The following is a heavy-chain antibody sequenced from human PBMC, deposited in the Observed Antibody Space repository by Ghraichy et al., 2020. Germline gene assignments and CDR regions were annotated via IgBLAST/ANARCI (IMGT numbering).Heavy chain of an antibody. D-gene: IGHD5-12*01. Sequence: SVKVSCKASGGTFSSYAISWVRQAPGQGLEWMGGIIPIFGTANYAQKFQGRVTITADESTSTAYMELSSLRSEDTAVYYCARSSRLRTTHYYGMDVWGQGTTVTVSS. CDR1: GGTFSSYA. V-gene: IGHV1-69*13. CDR2: IIPIFGTA. CDR3: ARSSRLRTTHYYGMDV. J-gene: IGHJ6*02.